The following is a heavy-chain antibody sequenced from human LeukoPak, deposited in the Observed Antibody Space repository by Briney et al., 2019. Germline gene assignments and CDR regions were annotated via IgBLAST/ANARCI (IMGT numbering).Heavy chain of an antibody. J-gene: IGHJ5*02. CDR1: GYSFTSYY. V-gene: IGHV5-51*01. CDR2: IYPSDSSV. CDR3: ARTSFVRGVVYWFDP. D-gene: IGHD3-10*01. Sequence: GESLKISCQGSGYSFTSYYIAWLRQMPGKGLEWMGVIYPSDSSVTYSPSFQGQVTFSADKSISTAYLQWSSLKASDTAMYYCARTSFVRGVVYWFDPWGQGTQVTVSS.